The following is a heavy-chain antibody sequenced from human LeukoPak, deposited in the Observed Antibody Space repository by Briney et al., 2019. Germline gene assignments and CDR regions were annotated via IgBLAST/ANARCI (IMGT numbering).Heavy chain of an antibody. J-gene: IGHJ4*02. V-gene: IGHV1-18*01. Sequence: GASVKVSCKASGYTFTSYGISWVRQAPGQGLEWMGWISAYNGNTNYAQKLQGRVTMTTDTSTSTAYMELRSLRSDDTAVYYCARDRFGGSYEPRFDYWGQGTLVTVSS. CDR1: GYTFTSYG. D-gene: IGHD1-26*01. CDR3: ARDRFGGSYEPRFDY. CDR2: ISAYNGNT.